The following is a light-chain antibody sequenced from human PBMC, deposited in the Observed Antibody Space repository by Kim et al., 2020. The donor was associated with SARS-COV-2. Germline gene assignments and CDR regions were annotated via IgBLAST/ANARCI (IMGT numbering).Light chain of an antibody. CDR2: EDN. Sequence: NFMLTQPHSVSESPGKTVTISCTRSSGSIDSNYVQWYQQRPGSSPTTVIYEDNQRPSGVPDRFSGSIDSSSNSASLTISGLKTEDEADYYCQSYDGSNHWVFGGGTKLTVL. J-gene: IGLJ3*02. V-gene: IGLV6-57*01. CDR3: QSYDGSNHWV. CDR1: SGSIDSNY.